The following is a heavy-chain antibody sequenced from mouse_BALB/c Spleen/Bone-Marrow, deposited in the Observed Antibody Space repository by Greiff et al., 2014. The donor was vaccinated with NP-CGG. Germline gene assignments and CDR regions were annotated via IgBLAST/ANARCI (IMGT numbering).Heavy chain of an antibody. CDR2: INPSNGGT. V-gene: IGHV1S81*02. D-gene: IGHD2-12*01. CDR3: TRARRAMDH. CDR1: GYTFTSYY. J-gene: IGHJ4*01. Sequence: QVQLQQSGAELVKHGDSVKLSCKDSGYTFTSYYMCWVKQRPGQGLEWIGEINPSNGGTNFNEKFKSKATLTVDKSSSAAYMSLSSLTSEDSAVYYCTRARRAMDHWGQGTTVTVSS.